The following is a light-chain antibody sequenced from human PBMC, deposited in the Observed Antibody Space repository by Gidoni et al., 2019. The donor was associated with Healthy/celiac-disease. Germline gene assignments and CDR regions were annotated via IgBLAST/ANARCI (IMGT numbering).Light chain of an antibody. V-gene: IGKV4-1*01. CDR2: WAS. Sequence: DIVMTQSPDSLAVSLGERATINCKSSQSVLYSSNNKNYLAWYQQKPGQPPKLLMYWASTRESGVPDRFSGSGSGTDFTLTISSLQAEDVAVYYCQQYYSTPPAFGPXTKVDIK. CDR3: QQYYSTPPA. CDR1: QSVLYSSNNKNY. J-gene: IGKJ3*01.